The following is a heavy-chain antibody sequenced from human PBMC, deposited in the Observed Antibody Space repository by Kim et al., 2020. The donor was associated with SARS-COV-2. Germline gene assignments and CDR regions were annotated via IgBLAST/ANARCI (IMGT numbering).Heavy chain of an antibody. V-gene: IGHV4-59*09. D-gene: IGHD6-19*01. Sequence: TSNPPPKGRVTRSVDTSKNQFSLKLSSVTAADTAVYYCARGQWLVSAFDIWGQGTMVTVSS. CDR3: ARGQWLVSAFDI. J-gene: IGHJ3*02.